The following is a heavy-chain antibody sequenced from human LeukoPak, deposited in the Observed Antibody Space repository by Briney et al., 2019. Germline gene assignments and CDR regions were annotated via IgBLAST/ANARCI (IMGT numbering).Heavy chain of an antibody. CDR3: ARGGTGGYYYMDV. Sequence: PSETLSLTCTVSGGSISSGGYYWSWIRQHPGKGLEWIGRIYTSGSTNYNPSLKSRVTISVDTSKNQFSLKLSSVTAADTAVYYCARGGTGGYYYMDVWGKGTTVTVSS. CDR1: GGSISSGGYY. V-gene: IGHV4-61*02. CDR2: IYTSGST. D-gene: IGHD7-27*01. J-gene: IGHJ6*03.